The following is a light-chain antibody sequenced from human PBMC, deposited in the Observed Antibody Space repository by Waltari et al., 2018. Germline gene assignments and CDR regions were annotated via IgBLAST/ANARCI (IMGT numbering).Light chain of an antibody. J-gene: IGLJ1*01. CDR3: CSYTSSNTYV. CDR2: DVI. Sequence: QSALTQPASVSGSPGPSITLSCTGTSGDVGGYNYVSWYQQHPGKAPKLMIYDVINRPSGVSNRFSGSKSGNTASLTISGLQAEDEADYYCCSYTSSNTYVFGTGTKVTVL. CDR1: SGDVGGYNY. V-gene: IGLV2-14*03.